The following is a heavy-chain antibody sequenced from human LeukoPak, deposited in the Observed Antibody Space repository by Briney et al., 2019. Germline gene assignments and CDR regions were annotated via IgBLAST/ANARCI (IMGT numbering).Heavy chain of an antibody. CDR1: GGTFSSYA. CDR2: IIPIFGTA. D-gene: IGHD3-22*01. J-gene: IGHJ3*02. CDR3: ARTLTHYYDSSGLAFDI. V-gene: IGHV1-69*05. Sequence: SVKVSCKASGGTFSSYAISWVRQAPGQGLEWMGGIIPIFGTANYAQKFQGRVTITTDGSTSTAYKELSSLRSEDTAVYYCARTLTHYYDSSGLAFDIWGQGTMVTVSS.